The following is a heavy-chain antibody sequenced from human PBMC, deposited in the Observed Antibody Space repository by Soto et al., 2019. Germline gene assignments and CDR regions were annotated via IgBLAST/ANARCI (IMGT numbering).Heavy chain of an antibody. V-gene: IGHV4-39*01. J-gene: IGHJ4*02. D-gene: IGHD3-22*01. CDR2: IYYSGST. CDR1: GGSISSSSYY. CDR3: ASLIPHYYDSSGYYEGELYYFDY. Sequence: SETLSLTCTVSGGSISSSSYYWGWIRQPPGKGLEWIGSIYYSGSTYYNPSLKSRVTISVDTSKNQFSLKLSSVTAADTAVYYCASLIPHYYDSSGYYEGELYYFDYWGQGTLVTVSS.